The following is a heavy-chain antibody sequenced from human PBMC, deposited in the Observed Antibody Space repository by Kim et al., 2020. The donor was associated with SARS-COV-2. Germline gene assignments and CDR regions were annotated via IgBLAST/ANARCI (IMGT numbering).Heavy chain of an antibody. V-gene: IGHV1-2*02. CDR2: INPNSGGT. CDR1: GYTFTGYY. CDR3: ARGLGYSYGYGWDYYGMDV. Sequence: ASVKVSCKASGYTFTGYYMHWVRQAPGQGLEWMGWINPNSGGTNYAQKFQGRVTMTRDTSISTAYMELSRLRSDDTAVYYCARGLGYSYGYGWDYYGMDVWGQGTTVTVSS. D-gene: IGHD5-18*01. J-gene: IGHJ6*02.